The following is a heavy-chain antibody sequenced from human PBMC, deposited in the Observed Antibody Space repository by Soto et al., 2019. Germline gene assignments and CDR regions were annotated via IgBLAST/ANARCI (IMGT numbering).Heavy chain of an antibody. J-gene: IGHJ6*02. V-gene: IGHV3-7*03. CDR1: GCSRSINW. Sequence: PKRAVKGSSVAPGCSRSINWMSWVRQAPGKGLVWVANIKGEGSERHYADSVKGRFIISRDNAKHSLFLQMNSLRVEDTAVYYCAREGCTSATCDVYGMGVWGQVTTVTVSS. CDR2: IKGEGSER. D-gene: IGHD2-2*01. CDR3: AREGCTSATCDVYGMGV.